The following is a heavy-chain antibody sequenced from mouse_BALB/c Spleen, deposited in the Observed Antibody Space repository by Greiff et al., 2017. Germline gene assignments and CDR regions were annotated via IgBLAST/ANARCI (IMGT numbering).Heavy chain of an antibody. CDR2: IYWDDDK. V-gene: IGHV8-12*01. D-gene: IGHD1-1*01. CDR1: GFSLSTSGMG. CDR3: ARSGGYYYGSSQYYAMDY. J-gene: IGHJ4*01. Sequence: QVTLKVSGPGILQPSQTLSLTCSFSGFSLSTSGMGVSWIRQPSGKGLEWLAHIYWDDDKRYNPSLKSRLTISKDTSRNQVFLKITSVDTADTATYYCARSGGYYYGSSQYYAMDYWGQGTSVTVSS.